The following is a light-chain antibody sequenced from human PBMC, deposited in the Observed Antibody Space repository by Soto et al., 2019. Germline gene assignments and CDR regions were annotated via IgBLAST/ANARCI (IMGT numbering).Light chain of an antibody. V-gene: IGKV3-20*01. CDR1: QSVTSSY. Sequence: EIVLTQSPGTLSLSPGERATLSCRASQSVTSSYLAWYQQRPGQAPSLLIYGVSSRATGIPDRFSGSGSGTDFTLTISRLEPEDFAVYYCQQYGGTPPITFGQGTRLEI. CDR3: QQYGGTPPIT. CDR2: GVS. J-gene: IGKJ5*01.